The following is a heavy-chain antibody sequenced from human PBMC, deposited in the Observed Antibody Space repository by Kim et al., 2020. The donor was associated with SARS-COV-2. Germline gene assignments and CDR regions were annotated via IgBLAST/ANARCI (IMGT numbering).Heavy chain of an antibody. CDR1: GFTFSSYA. CDR3: AKDQGRYCTNGVCYIQRRGYYYYGMDV. J-gene: IGHJ6*02. D-gene: IGHD2-8*01. CDR2: ISGSGGST. Sequence: GGSLRLSCAASGFTFSSYAMSWVRQAPGKGLEWVSAISGSGGSTYYADSVKGRFTISRDNSKNTLYLQMNSLRAEDTAVYYCAKDQGRYCTNGVCYIQRRGYYYYGMDVWGQGTTVTVSS. V-gene: IGHV3-23*01.